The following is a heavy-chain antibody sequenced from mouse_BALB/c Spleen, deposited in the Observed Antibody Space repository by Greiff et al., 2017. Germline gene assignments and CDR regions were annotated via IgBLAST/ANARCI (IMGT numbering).Heavy chain of an antibody. CDR2: IDPANGNT. CDR1: GFNIKDTY. Sequence: EVKLQESGAELVKPGASVKLSCTASGFNIKDTYMHWVKQRPEQGLEWIGRIDPANGNTKYDPKFQGKATITADTSSNTAYLQLSSLTSEDTAVYYCARSYYYGSGGFAYWGQGTLVTVSA. CDR3: ARSYYYGSGGFAY. J-gene: IGHJ3*01. V-gene: IGHV14-3*02. D-gene: IGHD1-1*01.